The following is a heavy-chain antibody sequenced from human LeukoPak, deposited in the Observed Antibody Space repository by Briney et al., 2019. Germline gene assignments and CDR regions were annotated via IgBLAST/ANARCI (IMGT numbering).Heavy chain of an antibody. Sequence: GASVKVSCKVSGYTLTELSMHWVRQAPGKGLEWMGGFDPEDGETIYAQKFQGRVTMTEDTSTDTAYMELSSLRSEDTAVYYCATARSGSYPIIRFDPWGQGTLVTVSS. CDR3: ATARSGSYPIIRFDP. CDR1: GYTLTELS. D-gene: IGHD1-26*01. J-gene: IGHJ5*02. V-gene: IGHV1-24*01. CDR2: FDPEDGET.